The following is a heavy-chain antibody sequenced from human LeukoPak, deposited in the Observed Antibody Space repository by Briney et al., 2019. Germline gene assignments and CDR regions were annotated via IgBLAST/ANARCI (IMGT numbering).Heavy chain of an antibody. Sequence: GESLRLSCAASGFTFSSYAMSWVRQAPGKGLEWVSAISGSGGSTYYADSVKGRFTISRDNSKNTLYLQMNSLRAEDTAVYYCANLYSSGWYMFDYWGQGTLVTVSS. J-gene: IGHJ4*02. CDR3: ANLYSSGWYMFDY. V-gene: IGHV3-23*01. CDR2: ISGSGGST. CDR1: GFTFSSYA. D-gene: IGHD6-19*01.